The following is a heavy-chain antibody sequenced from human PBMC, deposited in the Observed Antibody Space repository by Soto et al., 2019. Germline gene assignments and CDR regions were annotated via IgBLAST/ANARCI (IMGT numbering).Heavy chain of an antibody. V-gene: IGHV2-26*01. CDR3: ARSAYYYDSSGYSTPFDY. Sequence: ASGPTLVNPTETLTLTCTVSGFSLSNARMGVSWIRQPPGKALEWLAHIFSNDEKSYSTSLKSRLTISKDTSKSQVVLTMTNMDPVDAATYYCARSAYYYDSSGYSTPFDYWGQGTLVTVSS. CDR2: IFSNDEK. CDR1: GFSLSNARMG. D-gene: IGHD3-22*01. J-gene: IGHJ4*02.